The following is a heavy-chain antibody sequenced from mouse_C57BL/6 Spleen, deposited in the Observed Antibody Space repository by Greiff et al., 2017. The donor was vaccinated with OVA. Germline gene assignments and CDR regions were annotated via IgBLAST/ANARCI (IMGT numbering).Heavy chain of an antibody. D-gene: IGHD1-1*01. Sequence: VQLQQPGAELVRPGSSVKLSCKASGYTFTSYWMHWVKQRPIQGLEWIGNIDPSDSETHYNQKFKDKATLTVDKSSSTAYMQLSSLTSEDSAVYYCASSITTVGYFDVWGTGTTVTVSS. CDR1: GYTFTSYW. J-gene: IGHJ1*03. V-gene: IGHV1-52*01. CDR3: ASSITTVGYFDV. CDR2: IDPSDSET.